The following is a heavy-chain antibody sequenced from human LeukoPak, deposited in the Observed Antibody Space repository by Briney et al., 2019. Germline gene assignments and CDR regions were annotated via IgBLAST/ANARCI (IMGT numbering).Heavy chain of an antibody. CDR2: ISYDGSNK. J-gene: IGHJ3*02. Sequence: GGSLRLSCAASGFTFSSYGMHWVRQAPGKGLEWVAVISYDGSNKYYADSVKGPFTISRDNSKNTLYLQMNSLRAEDTAVYYCAKFPSYRPDDPFDIWGQGTMVIVSS. CDR1: GFTFSSYG. V-gene: IGHV3-30*18. CDR3: AKFPSYRPDDPFDI. D-gene: IGHD2-2*02.